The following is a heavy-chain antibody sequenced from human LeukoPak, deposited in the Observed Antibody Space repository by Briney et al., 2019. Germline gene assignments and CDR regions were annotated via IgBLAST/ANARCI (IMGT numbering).Heavy chain of an antibody. CDR2: IYPGDSDT. D-gene: IGHD1-20*01. CDR1: GYSFTSYW. Sequence: GESLKISCKGSGYSFTSYWIGWVRQMPGKGRGWMGIIYPGDSDTRYSPSFQGQVTISADKSISTAYLQWSSLKASDTAMYYCARQYNWNDRGRDYWGQGTLVTVSS. V-gene: IGHV5-51*01. CDR3: ARQYNWNDRGRDY. J-gene: IGHJ4*02.